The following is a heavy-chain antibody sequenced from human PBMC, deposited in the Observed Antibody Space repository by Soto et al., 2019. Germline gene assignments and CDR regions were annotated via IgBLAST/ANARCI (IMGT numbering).Heavy chain of an antibody. CDR1: GFTFSSYA. CDR2: ISYDGSNK. V-gene: IGHV3-30-3*01. J-gene: IGHJ4*02. Sequence: GGSLRLSCAASGFTFSSYAMHWVRQAPGKGLEWVAVISYDGSNKYYADSVKGRFTISRDNSKNTLYLQMNSLRAEDTAVYYCARGLITMVRGPQCNFDYWGQGTLVTVSS. D-gene: IGHD3-10*01. CDR3: ARGLITMVRGPQCNFDY.